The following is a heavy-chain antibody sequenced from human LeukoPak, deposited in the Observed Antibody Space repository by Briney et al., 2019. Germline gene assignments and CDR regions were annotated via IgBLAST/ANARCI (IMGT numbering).Heavy chain of an antibody. Sequence: ASVKVSCKASGYTFTSYYMHWVRQAPGQGLEWMGIINPSGGSTSYAQKFQGRVTMTRDMSTSTVYMELSSLRPEDTAVYYCARVHRPRYDFWSGYYPDYFDYWGQGTLVTVSS. CDR2: INPSGGST. CDR3: ARVHRPRYDFWSGYYPDYFDY. V-gene: IGHV1-46*01. D-gene: IGHD3-3*01. CDR1: GYTFTSYY. J-gene: IGHJ4*02.